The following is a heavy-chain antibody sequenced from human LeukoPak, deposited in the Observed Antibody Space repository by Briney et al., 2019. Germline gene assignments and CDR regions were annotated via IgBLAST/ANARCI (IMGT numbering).Heavy chain of an antibody. CDR3: ARGVVVAPQTFDY. Sequence: SETLSLTCTVSGGSISSSSYYWGWIRQPPGKGLEWIGSIYYSGNTYYNRSLKSRVTISVDTSKNHFSLKLSSVTAADTAVYYCARGVVVAPQTFDYWGQGTLVTVSS. CDR2: IYYSGNT. CDR1: GGSISSSSYY. J-gene: IGHJ4*02. D-gene: IGHD2-21*01. V-gene: IGHV4-39*02.